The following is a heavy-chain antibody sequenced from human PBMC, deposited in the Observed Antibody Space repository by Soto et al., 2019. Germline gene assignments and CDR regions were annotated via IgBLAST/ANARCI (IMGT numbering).Heavy chain of an antibody. J-gene: IGHJ4*02. CDR1: GFTFSSYA. CDR3: AKSPSVATIPDY. D-gene: IGHD5-12*01. CDR2: ISGSGGST. V-gene: IGHV3-23*01. Sequence: GVLRLSCAASGFTFSSYAMSWVRQAPGKGLEWVSAISGSGGSTYYADSVKGRFTISRDNSKNTLYLQMNSLRAEDTAVYYCAKSPSVATIPDYWGQGTLVTVSS.